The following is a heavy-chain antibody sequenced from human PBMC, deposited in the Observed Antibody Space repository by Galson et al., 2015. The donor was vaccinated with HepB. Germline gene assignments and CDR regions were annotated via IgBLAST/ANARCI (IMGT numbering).Heavy chain of an antibody. Sequence: SLRLSCAASGFTFSSYAMSWVRQAPGKGLEWVSSISDRGGSTYYADSVKGRFTISRDNSKNTLHLQMYSLRAEDTAVYYCAQEVYSSNWFSEYFQHWGQGTLVTVSS. V-gene: IGHV3-23*01. CDR1: GFTFSSYA. CDR2: ISDRGGST. D-gene: IGHD6-13*01. J-gene: IGHJ1*01. CDR3: AQEVYSSNWFSEYFQH.